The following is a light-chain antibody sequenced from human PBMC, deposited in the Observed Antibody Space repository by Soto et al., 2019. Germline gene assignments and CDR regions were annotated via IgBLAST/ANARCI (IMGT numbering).Light chain of an antibody. Sequence: FVLPPSPVTLSLSPGERATLSCRASQSFRGLLAWYQQKPGQAPRLLIYDASNRATGIPARFSGSGSGTDFTLTISSLEPEDFAVYYCQQRSNGTPITFGQGTRLETK. J-gene: IGKJ5*01. CDR1: QSFRGL. V-gene: IGKV3-11*01. CDR2: DAS. CDR3: QQRSNGTPIT.